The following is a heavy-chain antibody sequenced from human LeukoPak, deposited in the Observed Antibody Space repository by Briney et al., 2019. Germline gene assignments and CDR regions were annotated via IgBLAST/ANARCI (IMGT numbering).Heavy chain of an antibody. CDR1: GFMFSNA. J-gene: IGHJ3*02. Sequence: GGSLRLSCAASGFMFSNAMNWVRQAPGKGLEWVSRISGSGERTDYGDSVKGRFTISRDKSKNTLYLQMNSLRAEDTAVYYCARGEVGYCSSTSCSGEGAFDIWGQGTMVTVSS. CDR3: ARGEVGYCSSTSCSGEGAFDI. CDR2: ISGSGERT. V-gene: IGHV3-23*01. D-gene: IGHD2-2*01.